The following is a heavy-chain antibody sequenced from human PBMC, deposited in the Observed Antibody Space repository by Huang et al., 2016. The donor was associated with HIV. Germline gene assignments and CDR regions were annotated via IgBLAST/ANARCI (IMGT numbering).Heavy chain of an antibody. J-gene: IGHJ6*02. CDR2: SKQDESEK. Sequence: VESGGRSVQPGGSIRLSCVGSTFTFGAYWMSWVRKTPGNVLEWVANSKQDESEKYYVDSVKGRFNISRDNAKKVLFLQMDNLTVDDTAIYFCATKTAAMDIWGQGTTVTVSS. V-gene: IGHV3-7*01. CDR3: ATKTAAMDI. D-gene: IGHD1-7*01. CDR1: TFTFGAYW.